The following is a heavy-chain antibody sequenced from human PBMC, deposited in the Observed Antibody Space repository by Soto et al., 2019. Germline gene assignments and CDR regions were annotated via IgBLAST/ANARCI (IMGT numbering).Heavy chain of an antibody. CDR3: ARDFSRTPNYQLPSYSATSEFHYYYYYGMDV. Sequence: GASVKVSCKASGYTFTSYYMHWVRQAPGQGLEWMGIINPSGGSTSYAQKFKGRVTMTRDTSTSTVYMELSNLRSENTAVYYCARDFSRTPNYQLPSYSATSEFHYYYYYGMDVWGQGTTVTVSS. CDR1: GYTFTSYY. V-gene: IGHV1-46*01. CDR2: INPSGGST. D-gene: IGHD2-2*01. J-gene: IGHJ6*02.